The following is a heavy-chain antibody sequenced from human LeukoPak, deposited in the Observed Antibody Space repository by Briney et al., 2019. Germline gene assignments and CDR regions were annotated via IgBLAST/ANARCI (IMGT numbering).Heavy chain of an antibody. CDR3: ARDGFGTGSN. D-gene: IGHD3-16*01. CDR2: ISGSGGST. V-gene: IGHV3-23*01. Sequence: PGGSLRLSCAASGFTFSSYAISWVRQAPGKGLEWVSAISGSGGSTYYADSVKGRFTISRDNSKSTLYLQMNSLRAEDTAVYYCARDGFGTGSNWGQGTLVTVSS. J-gene: IGHJ4*02. CDR1: GFTFSSYA.